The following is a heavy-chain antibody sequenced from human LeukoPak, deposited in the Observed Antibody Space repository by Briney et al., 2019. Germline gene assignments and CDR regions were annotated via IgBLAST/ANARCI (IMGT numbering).Heavy chain of an antibody. J-gene: IGHJ4*02. CDR3: AKDGLWVSASTYYFDY. CDR1: GFTVSSNY. Sequence: GGSLRLSCAASGFTVSSNYMSWVRQAPGKGLEWVSVISGSGGTTYYADSVKGRFTISRDNSKNTLYLKMNSLRAEDTAVYYCAKDGLWVSASTYYFDYWGQGTLVTVSS. CDR2: ISGSGGTT. D-gene: IGHD2/OR15-2a*01. V-gene: IGHV3-23*01.